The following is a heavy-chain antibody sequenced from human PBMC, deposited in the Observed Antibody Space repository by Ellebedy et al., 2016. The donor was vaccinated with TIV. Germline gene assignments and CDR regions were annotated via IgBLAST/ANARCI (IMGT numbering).Heavy chain of an antibody. CDR2: VIPILGIA. V-gene: IGHV1-69*04. J-gene: IGHJ4*02. CDR3: ARDRDYSNAFDY. D-gene: IGHD4-11*01. CDR1: GGTFSSYA. Sequence: ASVKVSCKASGGTFSSYAISWVRQAPGQGLEWMGRVIPILGIANYAQKFQGRVTITADKSTSTAYMELSSLRSEDTAVYYCARDRDYSNAFDYWGQGTLVTVSS.